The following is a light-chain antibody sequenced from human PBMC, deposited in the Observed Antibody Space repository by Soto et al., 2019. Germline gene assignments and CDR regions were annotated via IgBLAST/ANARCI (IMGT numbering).Light chain of an antibody. CDR2: DNS. CDR3: QSYDSSLGVVV. V-gene: IGLV1-40*01. J-gene: IGLJ2*01. Sequence: QSVLTQPPSESGAPGQRVTISCTGSNSNIGANYDVYWYQQLPGTAPKLLISDNSDRPSEVPDRFSGSKSGTSASLAITGLQAEDEADYYCQSYDSSLGVVVFGGGTKLTVL. CDR1: NSNIGANYD.